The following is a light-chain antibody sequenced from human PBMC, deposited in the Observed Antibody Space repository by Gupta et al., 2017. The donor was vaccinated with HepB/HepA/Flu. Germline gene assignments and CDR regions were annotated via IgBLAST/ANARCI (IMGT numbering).Light chain of an antibody. CDR2: EVS. J-gene: IGLJ1*01. Sequence: QSALTQPPSVSASPGQSVTISCTGTSSDVGTYNRVSWYQQPPGTAPKLIIYEVSNRPSGVPDRFSGSKSGNTASLTISGLQAEDEADYYCCSYTSSSTYVFGTGTKVTVL. V-gene: IGLV2-18*02. CDR3: CSYTSSSTYV. CDR1: SSDVGTYNR.